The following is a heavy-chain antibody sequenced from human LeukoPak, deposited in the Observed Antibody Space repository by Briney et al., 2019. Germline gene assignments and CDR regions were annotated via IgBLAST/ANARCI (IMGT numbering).Heavy chain of an antibody. J-gene: IGHJ3*02. CDR1: GGSISSSSYY. V-gene: IGHV4-39*07. CDR2: IYYSGST. CDR3: AGVPLAYDYVWGSYRELDAFDI. Sequence: SETLSLTCTVSGGSISSSSYYWGWIRQPPGKGLEWIGSIYYSGSTYYNPSLKSRVTISVDTSKNQLSLKLSSVTAADTAVYYCAGVPLAYDYVWGSYRELDAFDIWGQGTMVTVSS. D-gene: IGHD3-16*02.